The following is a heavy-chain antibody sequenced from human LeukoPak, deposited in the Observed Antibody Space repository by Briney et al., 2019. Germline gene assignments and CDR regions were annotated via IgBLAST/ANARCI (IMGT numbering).Heavy chain of an antibody. V-gene: IGHV4-59*01. CDR3: ASRSSIWSGYQDALYYFDS. Sequence: SETLSLTCTVSGGSISSYYWSWIRQPPGKRLEWIGHIYYSGSTNYNPSLKSRVTISVDTSKNQFSLKLSSVTAADTAVYYCASRSSIWSGYQDALYYFDSWGQGTLVTVSS. D-gene: IGHD3-3*01. CDR1: GGSISSYY. CDR2: IYYSGST. J-gene: IGHJ4*02.